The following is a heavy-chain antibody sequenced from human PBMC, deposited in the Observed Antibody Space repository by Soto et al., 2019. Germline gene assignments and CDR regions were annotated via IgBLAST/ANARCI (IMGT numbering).Heavy chain of an antibody. J-gene: IGHJ4*02. CDR3: ARVSATGWVVNGREYFDY. CDR2: ISSSFVSM. V-gene: IGHV3-11*01. D-gene: IGHD3-9*01. Sequence: GGSLRLSCAVSGFPFSNYYMSWIRQAPGKGLEWLADISSSFVSMHYADSVKDRFSISRDNANNSIFLQMNSLRADDTAVYYCARVSATGWVVNGREYFDYWGQGALVTVSS. CDR1: GFPFSNYY.